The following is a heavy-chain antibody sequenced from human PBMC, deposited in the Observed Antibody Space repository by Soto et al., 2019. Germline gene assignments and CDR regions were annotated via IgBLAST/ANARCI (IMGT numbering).Heavy chain of an antibody. CDR1: GYTFTGYG. J-gene: IGHJ5*02. D-gene: IGHD6-19*01. CDR2: ISSYNGNT. Sequence: GASVKVSCKASGYTFTGYGISWVRQAPGQGLEWMGWISSYNGNTNYAQKLQDRVTMTTDTSTSTAYMELRSLRSDDTAVYYCARDLVLAVAGSDNWFDPWGQGTLVTVSS. V-gene: IGHV1-18*04. CDR3: ARDLVLAVAGSDNWFDP.